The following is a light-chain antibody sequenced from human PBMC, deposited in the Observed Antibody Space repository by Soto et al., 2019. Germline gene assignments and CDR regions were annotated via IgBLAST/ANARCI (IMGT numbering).Light chain of an antibody. V-gene: IGKV3D-15*02. CDR2: GAS. CDR1: ETVATN. Sequence: EIVMTQSPATLSVSPGGRATLSCRASETVATNLAWYQQKPGQAPRLLISGASTRAAGISDRFRGSGSGTEFTLTISRLEPEDFAVYYCQQYATSPVTFAGGTKVDIK. CDR3: QQYATSPVT. J-gene: IGKJ4*01.